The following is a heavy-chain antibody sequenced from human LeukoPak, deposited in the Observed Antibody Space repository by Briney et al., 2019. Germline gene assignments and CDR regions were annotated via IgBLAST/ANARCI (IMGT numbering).Heavy chain of an antibody. J-gene: IGHJ4*02. Sequence: PGGSLRLSCAASGFTFSNSGMHWVRQGPGKGLEWVAVISYDGSNKYYADSVKGRFTVSRDNAKNSLYLQMNSLTVEDTAVYYCTRRGGYFDYWGQGSLVTVSS. D-gene: IGHD3-16*01. V-gene: IGHV3-30*03. CDR1: GFTFSNSG. CDR2: ISYDGSNK. CDR3: TRRGGYFDY.